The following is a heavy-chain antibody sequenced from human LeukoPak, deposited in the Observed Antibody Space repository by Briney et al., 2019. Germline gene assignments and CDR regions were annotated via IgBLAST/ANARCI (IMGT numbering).Heavy chain of an antibody. CDR1: GYSFTSYW. CDR3: ARATYYDFWSGYRDAFDI. V-gene: IGHV5-51*01. J-gene: IGHJ3*02. D-gene: IGHD3-3*01. Sequence: GESLKISCKGSGYSFTSYWIGWVRQMPGKGLEWMGIIYPGDSDTRYSPSFQGQVTISADKSISTAYLQWSSLKASDTAMYYCARATYYDFWSGYRDAFDIWGQGTMVTVSS. CDR2: IYPGDSDT.